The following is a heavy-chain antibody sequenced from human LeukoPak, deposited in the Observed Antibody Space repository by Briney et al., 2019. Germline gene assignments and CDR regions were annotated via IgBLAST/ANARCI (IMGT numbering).Heavy chain of an antibody. D-gene: IGHD3-10*01. CDR2: INHSGST. Sequence: PSETLSLTCAVYGGSFSGYYWSWIRQPPGKGLEWIGEINHSGSTNYNPSLKSRVTISVDTSKNQFSLHLNSVIPEDTAVYYCARERLIWFGESDNWFAPWGQGTLVTVSS. CDR3: ARERLIWFGESDNWFAP. J-gene: IGHJ5*02. CDR1: GGSFSGYY. V-gene: IGHV4-34*01.